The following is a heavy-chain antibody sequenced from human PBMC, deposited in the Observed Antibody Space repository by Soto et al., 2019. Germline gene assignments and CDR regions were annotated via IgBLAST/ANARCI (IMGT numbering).Heavy chain of an antibody. J-gene: IGHJ3*01. CDR1: GFTVIRDY. D-gene: IGHD3-3*01. CDR2: IYSGGTT. Sequence: EEQLVETGGGLIQPGGSLRLSCAVSGFTVIRDYMNWVRQAPGKGLEWVSVIYSGGTTYHADSVKGRFTISRDNSGNTLFLHMNSLRAEDTAMDYCARSTEWNAFDLWGQGTMVTVSS. CDR3: ARSTEWNAFDL. V-gene: IGHV3-53*02.